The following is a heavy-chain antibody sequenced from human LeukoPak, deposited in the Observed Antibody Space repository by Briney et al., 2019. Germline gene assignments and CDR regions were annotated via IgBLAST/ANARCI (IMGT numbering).Heavy chain of an antibody. CDR2: IKHDGSEK. CDR1: GFTFSRYW. Sequence: GGSLRLSCAASGFTFSRYWMSWVRQAPGKGLQWVANIKHDGSEKYYVDSVMGRFTISRDNAKNSVYLQLNSLRVEDTAVYYCARDSWGDDYKGGLGGQGTLVIVSS. J-gene: IGHJ4*02. D-gene: IGHD5-24*01. CDR3: ARDSWGDDYKGGL. V-gene: IGHV3-7*01.